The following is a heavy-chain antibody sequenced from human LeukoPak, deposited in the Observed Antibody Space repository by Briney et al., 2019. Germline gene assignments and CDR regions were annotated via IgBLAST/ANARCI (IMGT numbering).Heavy chain of an antibody. V-gene: IGHV3-30*18. CDR2: ISYDGSNK. CDR1: GFTFSRYG. D-gene: IGHD4-17*01. J-gene: IGHJ4*02. Sequence: GGSLRLSCAASGFTFSRYGMHWVRQAPGKGLDRVAVISYDGSNKYYADSVKGRFTIARDNSKTTLHLQMNILTVEDTAVYYSEKDYGDYNVDYWGQGTLVTVAS. CDR3: EKDYGDYNVDY.